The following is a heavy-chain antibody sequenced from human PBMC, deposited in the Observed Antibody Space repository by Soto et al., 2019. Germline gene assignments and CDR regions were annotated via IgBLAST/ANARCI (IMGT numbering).Heavy chain of an antibody. J-gene: IGHJ4*02. V-gene: IGHV3-15*01. CDR3: QTYDYISGTYRYRWAY. CDR2: ILSKRDGGRT. Sequence: GGPLSLSCVTSGFRFSESWLSWVRQAPEEGLEWVARILSKRDGGRTDYAPPVKDRFLISRDDSKDTMYLEMNSLKIEDTAVYYCQTYDYISGTYRYRWAYWGQGTRVTVSS. CDR1: GFRFSESW. D-gene: IGHD3-16*02.